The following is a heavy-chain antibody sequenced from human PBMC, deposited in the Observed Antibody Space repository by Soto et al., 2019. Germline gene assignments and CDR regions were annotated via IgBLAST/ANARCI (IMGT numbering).Heavy chain of an antibody. CDR3: AKERDMLTGALDS. CDR2: ITWNSVNI. J-gene: IGHJ4*02. V-gene: IGHV3-9*01. D-gene: IGHD3-9*01. CDR1: GFKFDDYG. Sequence: PGGSLRLSCAASGFKFDDYGMYWVRQPPGKGLQWVSGITWNSVNILYADSVKGRFTMSRDNAKNSLYLQMDSLRPEDTAISYCAKERDMLTGALDSWGQGTLVTVSS.